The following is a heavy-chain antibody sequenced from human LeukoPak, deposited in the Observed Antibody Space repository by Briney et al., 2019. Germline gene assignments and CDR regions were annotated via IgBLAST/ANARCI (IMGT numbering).Heavy chain of an antibody. V-gene: IGHV5-51*01. Sequence: GESLKISCKGSGYSFTSYWIGWVRQMPGKGLEWMGIIYPGDSDTRYSPSFQGQVTISADKSISTAYLQWSSLKASDTAMYYCARHPTVVPAAWAPHDAFDIWGQGTMVTVSS. CDR3: ARHPTVVPAAWAPHDAFDI. J-gene: IGHJ3*02. CDR1: GYSFTSYW. D-gene: IGHD2-2*01. CDR2: IYPGDSDT.